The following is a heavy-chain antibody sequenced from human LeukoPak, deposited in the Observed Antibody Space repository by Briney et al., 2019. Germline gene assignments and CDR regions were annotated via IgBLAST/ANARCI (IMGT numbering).Heavy chain of an antibody. CDR3: ARSDWFMYAFDI. CDR1: GFTFSSYG. V-gene: IGHV3-33*01. Sequence: GGSLRLSCAASGFTFSSYGMHWVRQAPGKGLEGVAVIWYDGSNKYYADSVKGRFTISGDNSKNTLYLQMNSLRAEDTAVYYCARSDWFMYAFDIWGQGTMVTVSS. D-gene: IGHD3-9*01. J-gene: IGHJ3*02. CDR2: IWYDGSNK.